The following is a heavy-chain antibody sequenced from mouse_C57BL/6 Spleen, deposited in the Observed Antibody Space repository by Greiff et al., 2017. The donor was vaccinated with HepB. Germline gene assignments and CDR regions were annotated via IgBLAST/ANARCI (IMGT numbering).Heavy chain of an antibody. CDR1: GFTFSSYA. J-gene: IGHJ4*01. D-gene: IGHD1-1*01. V-gene: IGHV5-9-1*02. CDR2: ISSGGDYI. Sequence: EVMLVESGEGLVKPGGSLKLSCAASGFTFSSYAMSWVRQTPEKRLEWVAYISSGGDYIYYADTVKGRFTISRDNARNTLYLQMSSLKSEDTAMYYCTRGYYGSSLYAMDYWGQGTSVTVSS. CDR3: TRGYYGSSLYAMDY.